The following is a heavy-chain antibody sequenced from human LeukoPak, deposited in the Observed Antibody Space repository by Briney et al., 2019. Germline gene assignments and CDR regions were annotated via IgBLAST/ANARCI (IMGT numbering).Heavy chain of an antibody. V-gene: IGHV4-39*01. CDR2: IYYSGST. CDR3: ARHPQSDYSGSYYGIDY. D-gene: IGHD1-26*01. Sequence: TPSETLSLTCTVSGGSISSSSYYWGWIRQPPGKGLEWIGSIYYSGSTYYNPSLKSRVTISVDTSKNQFSLKLSSVTAADTAVYYCARHPQSDYSGSYYGIDYWGQGTLVTVSS. CDR1: GGSISSSSYY. J-gene: IGHJ4*02.